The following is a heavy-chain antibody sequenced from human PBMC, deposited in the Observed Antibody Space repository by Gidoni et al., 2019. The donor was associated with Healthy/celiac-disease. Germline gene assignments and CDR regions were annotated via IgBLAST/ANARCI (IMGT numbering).Heavy chain of an antibody. CDR1: GGSISSRSYY. Sequence: QLQLQESGPGLVKPSETLSLTCTVSGGSISSRSYYGGWNRQPPGKGLEWIGSIYYGGSTYYNPSLKSRVTISVDTSKNQFSLKLSSVTAADTAVYYCASGKDYDFWSGYGWFDPWGQGTLVTVSS. J-gene: IGHJ5*02. V-gene: IGHV4-39*07. CDR3: ASGKDYDFWSGYGWFDP. CDR2: IYYGGST. D-gene: IGHD3-3*01.